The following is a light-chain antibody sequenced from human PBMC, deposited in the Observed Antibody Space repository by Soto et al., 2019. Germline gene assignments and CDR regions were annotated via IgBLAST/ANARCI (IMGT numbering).Light chain of an antibody. CDR1: SSNIGTNT. J-gene: IGLJ3*02. Sequence: QSVLTQPPSASGTPGQRVTISCSGSSSNIGTNTVNWYQQLPGTAPKLLIYDNNHRPSGVPDRFSGSKSGTSASLAISGLQAEPEADYYCAAWDDSLNGGVFGGGTKVTVL. V-gene: IGLV1-44*01. CDR3: AAWDDSLNGGV. CDR2: DNN.